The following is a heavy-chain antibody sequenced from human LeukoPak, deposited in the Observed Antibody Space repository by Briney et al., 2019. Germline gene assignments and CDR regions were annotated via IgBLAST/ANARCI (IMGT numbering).Heavy chain of an antibody. CDR2: IYSGGST. J-gene: IGHJ4*02. D-gene: IGHD3-10*01. Sequence: GGSLRLSCAASGFTFSASYMTWVRQAPGKGLEWVSVIYSGGSTYYADSVKGRFTISRDNSKNTLYLQMNSLRAEDTAVYYCAREDDYYGSGSYSMWGQGTLVTVSS. V-gene: IGHV3-66*01. CDR1: GFTFSASY. CDR3: AREDDYYGSGSYSM.